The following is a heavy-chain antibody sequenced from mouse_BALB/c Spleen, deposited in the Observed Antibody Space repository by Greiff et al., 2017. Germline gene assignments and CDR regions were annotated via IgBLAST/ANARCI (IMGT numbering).Heavy chain of an antibody. Sequence: EVQLVESGGGLVKPGGSLKLSCAASGFTFSDYYMYWVRPTPEKRLEWVATISDGGSYTYYPDSVKGRFTISRDNAKNNLYLQMSSLKSEDTAMYYCARDYYDYDVWFAYWGQGTLVTVSA. V-gene: IGHV5-4*02. J-gene: IGHJ3*01. CDR1: GFTFSDYY. CDR3: ARDYYDYDVWFAY. CDR2: ISDGGSYT. D-gene: IGHD2-4*01.